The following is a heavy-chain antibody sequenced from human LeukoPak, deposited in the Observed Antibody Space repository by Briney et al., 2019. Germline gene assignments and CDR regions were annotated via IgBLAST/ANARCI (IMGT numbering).Heavy chain of an antibody. CDR2: IAYDGSNI. CDR3: AKEVYHDSSAYSDY. CDR1: GFTFSSYS. J-gene: IGHJ4*02. D-gene: IGHD3-22*01. V-gene: IGHV3-30*18. Sequence: PGGSLRLSCAASGFTFSSYSMNWVRQAPGKGLEWVAVIAYDGSNIYYADSVKGRFTISRDNSKNTVFLQMNSLRTEDTAIYYCAKEVYHDSSAYSDYWGQGTLVTASS.